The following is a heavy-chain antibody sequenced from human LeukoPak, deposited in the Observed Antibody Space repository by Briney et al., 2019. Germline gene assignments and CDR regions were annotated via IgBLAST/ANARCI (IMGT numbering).Heavy chain of an antibody. D-gene: IGHD6-13*01. CDR1: GFTVSSNY. CDR3: ARVAGGSSWSLSNYYYYGMDV. V-gene: IGHV3-66*01. Sequence: GGSLRLSCAASGFTVSSNYMSWVRQAPRKGLEWVSVIYSGGSTYYADSVKGRFTISRDNSKNTLYLQMNSLRAEDTAVYYCARVAGGSSWSLSNYYYYGMDVWGQGTTVTVSS. J-gene: IGHJ6*02. CDR2: IYSGGST.